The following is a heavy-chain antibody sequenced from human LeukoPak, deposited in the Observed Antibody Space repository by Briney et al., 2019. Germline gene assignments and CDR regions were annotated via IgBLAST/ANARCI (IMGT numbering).Heavy chain of an antibody. V-gene: IGHV3-53*04. CDR3: ASHTLGYCSGGSCSDLDY. J-gene: IGHJ4*02. CDR1: GFTVSSNY. Sequence: PGGSLRLSCAASGFTVSSNYMSWVRQAPGKGLEWVSVIYSGGSTYYADSVKGRFTISRHNSKNTLYLQMNSLRAEDTAVYYCASHTLGYCSGGSCSDLDYWGQGNLVTVSS. CDR2: IYSGGST. D-gene: IGHD2-15*01.